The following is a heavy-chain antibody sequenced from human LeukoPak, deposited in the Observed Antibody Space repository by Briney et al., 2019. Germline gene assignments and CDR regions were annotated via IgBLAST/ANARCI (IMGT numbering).Heavy chain of an antibody. V-gene: IGHV4-39*01. D-gene: IGHD6-19*01. CDR3: SSSLPGIAVAGAAWNR. J-gene: IGHJ4*02. Sequence: SETLSLTCSVFGGSISSSSHYWGWIRQPPGKGLEWIGSIFYSGSTYYNPSLKSRVTFSVDTSKNQFSLKLSSVTAADTAVYYCSSSLPGIAVAGAAWNRWGQGTLVTVSS. CDR1: GGSISSSSHY. CDR2: IFYSGST.